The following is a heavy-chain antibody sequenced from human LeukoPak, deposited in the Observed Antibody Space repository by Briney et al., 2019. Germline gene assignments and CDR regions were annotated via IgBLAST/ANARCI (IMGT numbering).Heavy chain of an antibody. Sequence: SETLSLTCSVSGGSISSRSYYWGWIRQPPGKGLEWIGSIYYSGSTNYNPSLKSRVTISGDTSKNQFSLRLSSVTAADTAVYYCARASYSYDINGWVPFDYWGQGTLVTVSS. V-gene: IGHV4-39*07. CDR3: ARASYSYDINGWVPFDY. J-gene: IGHJ4*02. CDR1: GGSISSRSYY. CDR2: IYYSGST. D-gene: IGHD3-22*01.